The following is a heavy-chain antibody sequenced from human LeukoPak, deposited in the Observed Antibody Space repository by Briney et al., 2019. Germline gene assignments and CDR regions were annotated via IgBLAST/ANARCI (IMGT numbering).Heavy chain of an antibody. J-gene: IGHJ6*03. CDR2: ISAYNGNT. V-gene: IGHV1-18*01. Sequence: GASVKVSCKTSGYTFNTYGIAWVRQAPGQGLEWMGWISAYNGNTNYAQNLQDRVTMTTDTSTTTAYMELRNLRSEDTAVYYCARVRHPIDFWSGYSYYMDVWGKGTTVTVSS. D-gene: IGHD3-3*01. CDR1: GYTFNTYG. CDR3: ARVRHPIDFWSGYSYYMDV.